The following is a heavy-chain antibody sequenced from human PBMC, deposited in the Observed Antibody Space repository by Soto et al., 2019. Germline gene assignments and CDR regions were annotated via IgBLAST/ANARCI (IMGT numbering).Heavy chain of an antibody. D-gene: IGHD2-15*01. CDR3: AKEGVVVAAIGYYFDY. CDR1: GFTFSSYA. V-gene: IGHV3-23*01. CDR2: ISGSGGST. J-gene: IGHJ4*02. Sequence: PGGSLRLSCAASGFTFSSYAMSWVRQAPGKGLEWVSAISGSGGSTYYADSVKGRFTISRDNSKNTLYLQMNSLRAEDTAVYYCAKEGVVVAAIGYYFDYWGQGTLVTVSS.